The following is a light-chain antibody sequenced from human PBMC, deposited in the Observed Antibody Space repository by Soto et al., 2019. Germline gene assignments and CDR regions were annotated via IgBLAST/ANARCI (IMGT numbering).Light chain of an antibody. CDR2: DTY. CDR3: QQRSDWPPLT. Sequence: EIVLTQSPATLSLSPGERATLSCRASQSVGSFLAWYQQKPGQAPRLLIYDTYKRPTGVPARFTGSGSGADFTLTINSLEPEDFAVYYCQQRSDWPPLTFGQGTRWRL. CDR1: QSVGSF. V-gene: IGKV3-11*01. J-gene: IGKJ5*01.